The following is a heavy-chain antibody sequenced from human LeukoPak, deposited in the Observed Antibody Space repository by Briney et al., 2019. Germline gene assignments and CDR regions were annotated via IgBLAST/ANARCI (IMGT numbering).Heavy chain of an antibody. V-gene: IGHV4-59*12. CDR1: GGSINSYY. CDR3: AGDRYYYDSSGYYLSY. J-gene: IGHJ4*02. D-gene: IGHD3-22*01. Sequence: KASETLSLTCTVSGGSINSYYWSWIRQPPGEGLEWIGYIYYSGSTNYSPSLNSRVTISVDTSKNQFSLKLSSVTAADTAVYYCAGDRYYYDSSGYYLSYWGQGTLVTVSS. CDR2: IYYSGST.